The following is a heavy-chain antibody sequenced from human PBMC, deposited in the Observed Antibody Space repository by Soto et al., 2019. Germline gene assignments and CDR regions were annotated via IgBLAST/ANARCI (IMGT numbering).Heavy chain of an antibody. CDR2: IYYSGST. V-gene: IGHV4-31*03. Sequence: SETLSLTCTVSGGSISSGGYYWSWIRQHPGKGLEWIGYIYYSGSTYYNPSLKSRVTISVDTSKNQFSLKLSSVTAADTAVYYCARVVSPRKDIVVVPAAPNYGMDVWGQGTTVTVSS. D-gene: IGHD2-2*01. CDR1: GGSISSGGYY. CDR3: ARVVSPRKDIVVVPAAPNYGMDV. J-gene: IGHJ6*02.